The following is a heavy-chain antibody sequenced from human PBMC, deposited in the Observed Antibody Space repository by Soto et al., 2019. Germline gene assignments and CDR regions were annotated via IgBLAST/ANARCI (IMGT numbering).Heavy chain of an antibody. V-gene: IGHV4-39*01. CDR3: ARHSKMVYDIGNWFDP. CDR1: GGSISSSSYY. D-gene: IGHD2-8*01. J-gene: IGHJ5*02. CDR2: IYYSGST. Sequence: PSETLSLTCTVSGGSISSSSYYWGWIRQPPGKGLEWIGSIYYSGSTYYNPSLKSRVTISVDTSKNQFSLKLSSVTAADTAVYYCARHSKMVYDIGNWFDPWGQGTLVTVSS.